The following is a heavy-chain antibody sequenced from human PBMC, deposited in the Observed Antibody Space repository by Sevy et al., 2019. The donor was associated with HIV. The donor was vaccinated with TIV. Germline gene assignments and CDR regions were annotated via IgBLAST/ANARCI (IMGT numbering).Heavy chain of an antibody. CDR3: ARDLEEWELRYLGY. J-gene: IGHJ4*02. Sequence: GESLKISCAASGFTFSSFGMYWARQAPGEGLEWVAIIWYDGKNALYADSVKGRFTISRDNSKNTLYLQMNSLRVEDTAVYYCARDLEEWELRYLGYWGQGTLVTVSS. CDR1: GFTFSSFG. D-gene: IGHD1-26*01. CDR2: IWYDGKNA. V-gene: IGHV3-33*01.